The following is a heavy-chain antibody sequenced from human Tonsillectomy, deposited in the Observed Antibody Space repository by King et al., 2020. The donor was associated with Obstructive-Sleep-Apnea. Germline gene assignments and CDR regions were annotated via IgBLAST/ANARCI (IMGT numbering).Heavy chain of an antibody. CDR1: GGTFSSYA. V-gene: IGHV1-69*10. D-gene: IGHD2-15*01. CDR3: ARPHHCSGGSCYGAFDI. Sequence: VQLVESGAEVKKPGSSVKVSCKASGGTFSSYAISWVRQAPGQGLEWRGGIIPILGIGNYAQKFQGRVTITADKSTSTAYMELSSLRSEDTAVYYCARPHHCSGGSCYGAFDIWGQGTMVTVSS. CDR2: IIPILGIG. J-gene: IGHJ3*02.